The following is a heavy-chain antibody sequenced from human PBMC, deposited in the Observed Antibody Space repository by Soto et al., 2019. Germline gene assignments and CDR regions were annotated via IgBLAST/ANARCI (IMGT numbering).Heavy chain of an antibody. CDR3: ARESRSWYGSIWDY. CDR2: IYFSGGT. V-gene: IGHV4-59*12. D-gene: IGHD6-13*01. CDR1: GGSISSYY. J-gene: IGHJ4*02. Sequence: QVQLQESGPGLVKPSETLSLTCTVSGGSISSYYWSWIRQPPGKGLEWIGYIYFSGGTNYNPSLKSRVTISVDTSKNQFSLKLSSVPAADTAVYYCARESRSWYGSIWDYWGQGTLVTVSS.